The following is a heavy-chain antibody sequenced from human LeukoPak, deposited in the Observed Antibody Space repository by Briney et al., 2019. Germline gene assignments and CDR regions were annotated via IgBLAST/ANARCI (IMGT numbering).Heavy chain of an antibody. CDR1: GFTFSSYG. CDR2: IWYDGSNE. D-gene: IGHD6-19*01. V-gene: IGHV3-33*01. Sequence: GGSLRLSCAASGFTFSSYGMHWVRQAPGKGLEWVAVIWYDGSNEYYADSVKGRFTISRDNSKNTLYLQMNSLRAEDTAVYYCARVVAVAGSPDAFDIWGQGTMVTVSS. CDR3: ARVVAVAGSPDAFDI. J-gene: IGHJ3*02.